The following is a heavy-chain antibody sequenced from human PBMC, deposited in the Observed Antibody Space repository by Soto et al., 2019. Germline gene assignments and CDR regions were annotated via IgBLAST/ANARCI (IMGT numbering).Heavy chain of an antibody. J-gene: IGHJ4*02. V-gene: IGHV4-4*02. CDR2: IHHSGST. CDR3: ARNGYSNGWYHFDY. CDR1: GGSISSSNW. D-gene: IGHD6-19*01. Sequence: QVQLQESGPGLVKPSGTLSLTCALSGGSISSSNWWSWVRQPPGKGLEWIGEIHHSGSTNYKSSLKSRVTISVDKSKNQCALKLTSVTAADTAVYYCARNGYSNGWYHFDYWGQGILVTVSS.